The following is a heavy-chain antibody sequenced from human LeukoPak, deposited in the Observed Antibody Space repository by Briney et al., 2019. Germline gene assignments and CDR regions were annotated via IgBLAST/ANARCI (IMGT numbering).Heavy chain of an antibody. CDR1: GFTFSSYG. Sequence: GGSLRLSCAASGFTFSSYGMHWVRQAPGKGLEWVAFIRYDGSNKYYADSVKGRFTISRDNSKNTLYLQMNSLRAEDTAVYYCAKVLSYGSGSYDFDYWGQGTLVTVSS. CDR2: IRYDGSNK. J-gene: IGHJ4*02. D-gene: IGHD3-10*01. V-gene: IGHV3-30*02. CDR3: AKVLSYGSGSYDFDY.